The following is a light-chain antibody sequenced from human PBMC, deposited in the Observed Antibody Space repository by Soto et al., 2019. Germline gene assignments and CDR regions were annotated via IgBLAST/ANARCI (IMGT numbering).Light chain of an antibody. CDR2: EAS. CDR3: QQYNHYSGLT. Sequence: IPMPQSPSSLSASVGDRVTITCRASQSISSYLNWYQQKPGKAPKLLIYEASILQNGVPSRFSGSGSGTEFTLTISSLQPDDFATYYCQQYNHYSGLTFGGGTKVDIK. V-gene: IGKV1-5*03. J-gene: IGKJ4*01. CDR1: QSISSY.